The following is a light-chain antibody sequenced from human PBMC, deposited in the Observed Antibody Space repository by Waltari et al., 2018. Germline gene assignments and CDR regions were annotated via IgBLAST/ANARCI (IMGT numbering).Light chain of an antibody. CDR1: SSNIGSNT. V-gene: IGLV1-44*01. CDR3: AAWDDSLNGFWV. Sequence: QSVLTQPPSASGTPGQRVTISCSGSSSNIGSNTVNWYQQLPGTAPKLIIYSNNHRPSGVPDRSSGSKSGTSASLAISGLQSEDEADYYCAAWDDSLNGFWVFGGGTKLTVL. J-gene: IGLJ3*02. CDR2: SNN.